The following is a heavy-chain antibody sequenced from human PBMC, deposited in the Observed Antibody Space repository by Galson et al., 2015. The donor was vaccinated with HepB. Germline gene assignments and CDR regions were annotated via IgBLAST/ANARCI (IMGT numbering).Heavy chain of an antibody. CDR1: GYTFTGYY. J-gene: IGHJ6*02. Sequence: SVKVSCKASGYTFTGYYMHWVRQAPGQGLEWMGWINPNSGGTNYAQKFQGWVTMTRDTSISTAYMELSRLRSDDTAVYYCARGEGYCSSTSCYYYYGMDVWGQGTTVTVSS. CDR3: ARGEGYCSSTSCYYYYGMDV. D-gene: IGHD2-2*01. CDR2: INPNSGGT. V-gene: IGHV1-2*04.